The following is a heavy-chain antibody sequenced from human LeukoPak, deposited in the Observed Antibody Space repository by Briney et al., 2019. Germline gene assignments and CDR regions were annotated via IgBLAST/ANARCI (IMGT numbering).Heavy chain of an antibody. D-gene: IGHD6-13*01. V-gene: IGHV4-4*07. J-gene: IGHJ4*02. CDR3: ARVNYSSSWYYFDY. CDR1: GGSISSYY. CDR2: ISTSGST. Sequence: SETLSLTCTVSGGSISSYYWSWIRQPAGKGLEWIGRISTSGSTDYNPSLKSRVTMSVDTSKNQFSLKLSSVTAADTAVYYCARVNYSSSWYYFDYWGQGTLVTVSS.